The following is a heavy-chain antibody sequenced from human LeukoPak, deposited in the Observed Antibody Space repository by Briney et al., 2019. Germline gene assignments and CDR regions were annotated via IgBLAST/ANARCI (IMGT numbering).Heavy chain of an antibody. Sequence: SETLSLTCTVSGGSISSYYWSWIRQPPGKGLGWIGCIYYSGSTNYNPSLKSRVTISVHTSKNQFSLKLSSVTAADTAVYYCAREVDTAMGPMDVWGKGTTVTVSS. CDR1: GGSISSYY. J-gene: IGHJ6*03. CDR2: IYYSGST. V-gene: IGHV4-59*13. D-gene: IGHD5-18*01. CDR3: AREVDTAMGPMDV.